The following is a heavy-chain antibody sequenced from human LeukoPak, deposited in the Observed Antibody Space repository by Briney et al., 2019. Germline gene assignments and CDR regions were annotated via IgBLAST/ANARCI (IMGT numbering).Heavy chain of an antibody. V-gene: IGHV1-69*05. Sequence: GSSVKVSCKASGGTFSSYAISWVRQAPGQGPEWMGGIIPIFGTANYAQKFQGRVTITTDESTSTAYMELSSLRSEDTAVYYCASSTSGSYYNGGFRENDYWGQGTLVTVSS. CDR1: GGTFSSYA. CDR3: ASSTSGSYYNGGFRENDY. J-gene: IGHJ4*02. CDR2: IIPIFGTA. D-gene: IGHD3-10*01.